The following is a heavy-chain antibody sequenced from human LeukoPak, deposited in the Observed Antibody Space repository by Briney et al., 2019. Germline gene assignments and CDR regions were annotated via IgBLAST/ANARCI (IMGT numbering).Heavy chain of an antibody. V-gene: IGHV1-2*06. CDR2: INPNSGDP. CDR1: GYTFTDSY. Sequence: GASVKVSCKASGYTFTDSYIHWVRQAPGQGLEWMGRINPNSGDPNYPQNFQGRVTMTTDTSTSAAYMELRSLRSDDTAVYYCARGRTSLFDQWGQGTLVTVSS. CDR3: ARGRTSLFDQ. J-gene: IGHJ4*02.